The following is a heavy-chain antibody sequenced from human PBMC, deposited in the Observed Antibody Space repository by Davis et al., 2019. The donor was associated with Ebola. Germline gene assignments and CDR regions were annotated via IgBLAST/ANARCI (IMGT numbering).Heavy chain of an antibody. J-gene: IGHJ4*02. D-gene: IGHD3-22*01. CDR3: ARAGVNSYDSSGYYYDY. Sequence: PGGSLRLSCAASGFTFTRYSMNWVRQAPGKGLEWASYTSSSSSTIYYADSVKGRFTISRDNAKNSLYLQMNSLRDEDTAVYFCARAGVNSYDSSGYYYDYWGQGTLVTVSS. V-gene: IGHV3-48*02. CDR1: GFTFTRYS. CDR2: TSSSSSTI.